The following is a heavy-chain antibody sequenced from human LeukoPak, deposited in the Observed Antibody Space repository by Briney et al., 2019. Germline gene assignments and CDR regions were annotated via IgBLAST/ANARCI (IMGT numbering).Heavy chain of an antibody. J-gene: IGHJ5*02. D-gene: IGHD6-19*01. CDR3: ARDSVAGTTFDP. CDR1: GYTFTSYG. CDR2: ISAYNGNT. V-gene: IGHV1-18*01. Sequence: ASVKVSCKASGYTFTSYGISWVRQAPGQGLEWMGWISAYNGNTNYAQKLQGRVTMTTDTSTSTAYMELRSLRADDPAVYYCARDSVAGTTFDPWGQGTLVTVSS.